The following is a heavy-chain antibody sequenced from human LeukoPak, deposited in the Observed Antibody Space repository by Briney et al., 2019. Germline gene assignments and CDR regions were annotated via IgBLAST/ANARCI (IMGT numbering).Heavy chain of an antibody. D-gene: IGHD4-17*01. CDR1: GFTLTSSA. J-gene: IGHJ4*02. V-gene: IGHV1-58*02. CDR2: IVVASGNR. Sequence: TSVKVSCKASGFTLTSSAMPWVRQARGQRREWIGWIVVASGNRNYAQKLQERVTITRHMSTSTAYMELSSLRSEDTAVYYCGAESNYGDYNAYWGQGTLVTVSS. CDR3: GAESNYGDYNAY.